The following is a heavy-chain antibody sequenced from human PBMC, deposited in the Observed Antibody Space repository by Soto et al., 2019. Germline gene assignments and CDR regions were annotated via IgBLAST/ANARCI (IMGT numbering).Heavy chain of an antibody. CDR3: ARGSRQSSSYGGSSFDP. V-gene: IGHV4-31*03. D-gene: IGHD2-2*01. Sequence: SGTLSLTCTVSGGSVSSGGYYWSWIRQHPGKGLEWIGYIYYSGRAYQNPSLQSRVTISLGTSKNQFSLRLNSVTAADTAVSYCARGSRQSSSYGGSSFDPWGQGTLVTVSS. J-gene: IGHJ5*02. CDR1: GGSVSSGGYY. CDR2: IYYSGRA.